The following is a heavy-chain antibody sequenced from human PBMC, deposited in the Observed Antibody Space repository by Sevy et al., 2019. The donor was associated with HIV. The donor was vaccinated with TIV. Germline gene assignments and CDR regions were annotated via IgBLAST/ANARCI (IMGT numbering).Heavy chain of an antibody. V-gene: IGHV3-23*01. CDR2: VSGVVIPHTTQTT. D-gene: IGHD6-13*01. Sequence: GGSLRLSCVASGFTFSRFGMTWVRQVPGKGLEWVSTVSGVVIPHTTQTTYYADSVKGRFTISRDNSKDSLFLQMNSLRADDTAVYFCAKWRQLVSGRFGTYFDSWGQGILVTVSS. J-gene: IGHJ4*02. CDR3: AKWRQLVSGRFGTYFDS. CDR1: GFTFSRFG.